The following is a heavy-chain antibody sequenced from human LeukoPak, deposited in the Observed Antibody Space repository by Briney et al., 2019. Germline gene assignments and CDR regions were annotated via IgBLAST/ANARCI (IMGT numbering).Heavy chain of an antibody. CDR3: ARQPDQQPASFDS. J-gene: IGHJ4*01. CDR1: GGSFSGYY. V-gene: IGHV4-34*01. CDR2: INHSGST. Sequence: SETLSLTCAVYGGSFSGYYWSWIRQPPGKGLEWIGEINHSGSTNYNPSLKSRVTISVDTSKNQFSLKLSSVTAADTALYYCARQPDQQPASFDSWGQGTLVTVSS. D-gene: IGHD6-13*01.